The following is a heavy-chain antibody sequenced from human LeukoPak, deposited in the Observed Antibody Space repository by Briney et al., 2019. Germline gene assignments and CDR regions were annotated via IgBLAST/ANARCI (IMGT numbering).Heavy chain of an antibody. V-gene: IGHV1-69*06. CDR2: IIPIFGTA. J-gene: IGHJ4*02. CDR3: ARSRLYCSSTSCYGFDY. Sequence: GASVKVSCKASGGTFSSYAISWVRQAPGQGLEWMGGIIPIFGTADYAQKFQGRVTITADKSTSTAYMELSSLRSGDTAVYYCARSRLYCSSTSCYGFDYWGQGTLVTVSS. CDR1: GGTFSSYA. D-gene: IGHD2-2*01.